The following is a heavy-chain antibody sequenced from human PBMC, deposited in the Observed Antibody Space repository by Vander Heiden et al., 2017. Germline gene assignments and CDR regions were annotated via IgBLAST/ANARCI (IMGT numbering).Heavy chain of an antibody. CDR1: GGTFSSYA. Sequence: QVQLVQSGAEVKKPGSSVKVSCKASGGTFSSYAISWVRQAPGQGLEWMGGIIPIFGTANYAKKFQGRGTITTDESTSTAYRELSSLRSEETAVSYCASGYFIAGSGGGYHGMDVWGQGTTVTVYS. J-gene: IGHJ6*02. V-gene: IGHV1-69*01. D-gene: IGHD2-15*01. CDR3: ASGYFIAGSGGGYHGMDV. CDR2: IIPIFGTA.